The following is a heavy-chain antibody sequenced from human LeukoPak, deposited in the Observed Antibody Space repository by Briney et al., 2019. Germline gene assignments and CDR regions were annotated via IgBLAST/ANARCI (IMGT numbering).Heavy chain of an antibody. D-gene: IGHD2-8*02. J-gene: IGHJ4*02. CDR3: ARHTGGSARDY. CDR1: GGSISSYY. CDR2: IHYSGNS. Sequence: PETLSLTCTVSGGSISSYYWTWIRQPPGKGLEWIGYIHYSGNSNYNPSLKSRVTLSVDTSTNQFSLKLNSVTAADTAVYYCARHTGGSARDYWGQGTLVTVSS. V-gene: IGHV4-59*08.